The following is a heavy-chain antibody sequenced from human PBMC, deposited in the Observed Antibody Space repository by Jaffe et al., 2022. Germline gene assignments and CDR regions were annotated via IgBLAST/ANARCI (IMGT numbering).Heavy chain of an antibody. D-gene: IGHD2-15*01. J-gene: IGHJ4*02. CDR3: TREAYLCSGGSCYFDY. CDR1: GYTFGTYA. CDR2: INTNTGVP. Sequence: VQLVQSGSELKRPGSSVTVSCKASGYTFGTYAMDWVRQAPGQGLESMGWINTNTGVPTYAQGFTGRFVFSLDTSVSTAYLQITSLQPEDTAVYYCTREAYLCSGGSCYFDYWGQGTLVTVSS. V-gene: IGHV7-4-1*02.